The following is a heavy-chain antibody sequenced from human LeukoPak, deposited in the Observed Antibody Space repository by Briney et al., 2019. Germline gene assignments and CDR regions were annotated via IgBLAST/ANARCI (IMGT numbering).Heavy chain of an antibody. CDR3: ARDSDWAFDN. V-gene: IGHV3-48*02. CDR1: GFTFSSYS. Sequence: GGSLRLSCAASGFTFSSYSMNWVRQAPGKGLEWVSYINHNAETIYYADSVKGRFTISRDNAKNVLYLQMNRLGDGDTAVYYCARDSDWAFDNWGQGTLVTVSS. CDR2: INHNAETI. J-gene: IGHJ4*02. D-gene: IGHD2-21*02.